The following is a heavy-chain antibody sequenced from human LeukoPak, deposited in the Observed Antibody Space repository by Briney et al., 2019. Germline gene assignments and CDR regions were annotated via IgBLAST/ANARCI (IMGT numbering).Heavy chain of an antibody. D-gene: IGHD3-10*01. CDR1: GFTFSSYA. CDR3: AKEHPITLLWFGETTPYYFDY. J-gene: IGHJ4*02. V-gene: IGHV3-23*01. Sequence: GALRLSCAASGFTFSSYAMSWVRQAPGKGLEWVSAISGSGGSTYYADSVKGRFTISRDNSKNTLYLQMNSLRAEDTAVYYCAKEHPITLLWFGETTPYYFDYWGQGTLVTVSS. CDR2: ISGSGGST.